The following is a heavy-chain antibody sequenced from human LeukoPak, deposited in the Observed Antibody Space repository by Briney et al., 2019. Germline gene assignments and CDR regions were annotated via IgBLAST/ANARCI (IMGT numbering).Heavy chain of an antibody. CDR1: GATFSSYA. V-gene: IGHV1-69*04. CDR3: ARDQKVGATPYFGMDV. CDR2: IIPMLGTV. D-gene: IGHD1-26*01. Sequence: GASVKVSCKASGATFSSYAINWVRQAPGQGLEWMGRIIPMLGTVNYAQKFQGRVTIIADKFTSTAYMELSSLRSEDTVVYYCARDQKVGATPYFGMDVWGQGTTVTVSS. J-gene: IGHJ6*02.